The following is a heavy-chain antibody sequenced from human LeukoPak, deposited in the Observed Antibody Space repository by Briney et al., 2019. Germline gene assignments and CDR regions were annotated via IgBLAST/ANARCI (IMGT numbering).Heavy chain of an antibody. Sequence: HGESLKISCKGSGYSFTSYWIGWVRQMPGKGLEWMGIIYPADSDTRYSPSFQGQVTISVDKSISTAYLQWSSLKASDTAMYYCARQRDSSSWGDAFDIWGQGTMVTVSS. CDR2: IYPADSDT. J-gene: IGHJ3*02. CDR1: GYSFTSYW. D-gene: IGHD6-13*01. V-gene: IGHV5-51*01. CDR3: ARQRDSSSWGDAFDI.